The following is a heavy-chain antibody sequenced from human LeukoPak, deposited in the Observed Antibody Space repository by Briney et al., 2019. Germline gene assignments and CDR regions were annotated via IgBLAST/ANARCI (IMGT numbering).Heavy chain of an antibody. Sequence: GRSLRLSSAASGFTFSIYGIHWVRQAPGKGLEWVAVIWHDGSNKYYADSVKGRFTISRDNSKNTLYLQMNSLRAEDTAVYYCARASGPFDYWGQGTLVTVSS. J-gene: IGHJ4*02. CDR3: ARASGPFDY. D-gene: IGHD6-19*01. CDR1: GFTFSIYG. V-gene: IGHV3-33*01. CDR2: IWHDGSNK.